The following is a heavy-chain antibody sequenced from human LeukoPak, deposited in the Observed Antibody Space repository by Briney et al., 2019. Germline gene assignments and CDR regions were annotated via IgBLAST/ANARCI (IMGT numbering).Heavy chain of an antibody. CDR1: GFAFSSYA. Sequence: EPGGSLRLSCAASGFAFSSYAMSWVRQAPGKGLEWVSAISGSGGSTYYADSVKGRFTISRDNSKNTLYLQMNSLRAEDTAVYYCAKGQVSITMIVVVTSYYFDYWGQGTLVTVSS. CDR3: AKGQVSITMIVVVTSYYFDY. V-gene: IGHV3-23*01. J-gene: IGHJ4*02. CDR2: ISGSGGST. D-gene: IGHD3-22*01.